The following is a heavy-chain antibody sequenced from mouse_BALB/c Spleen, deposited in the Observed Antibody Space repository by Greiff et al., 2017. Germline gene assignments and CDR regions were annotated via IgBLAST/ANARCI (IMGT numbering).Heavy chain of an antibody. Sequence: VKVVESGPGLVQPSQSLSITCTVSGFSLTSYGVHWVRQSPGKGLEWLGVIWSGGSTDYNAAFISRLSISKDNSKSQVFFKMNSLQANDTAIYYCARNGRSGTSYFDYWGQGTTLTVSS. D-gene: IGHD4-1*01. J-gene: IGHJ2*01. CDR2: IWSGGST. CDR1: GFSLTSYG. CDR3: ARNGRSGTSYFDY. V-gene: IGHV2-2*02.